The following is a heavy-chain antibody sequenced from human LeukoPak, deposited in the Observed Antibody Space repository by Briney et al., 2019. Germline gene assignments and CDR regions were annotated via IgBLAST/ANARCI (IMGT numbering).Heavy chain of an antibody. Sequence: GASLQISCAASGFTFSSYAMRWVRQAPGKGLEWVSGISGSGGGTHYADSVKGRFTISRDNSKNTLYLQMNSLRAEDTAIYYCAKDIYYFDYWGQGTLVTVSS. CDR2: ISGSGGGT. V-gene: IGHV3-23*01. J-gene: IGHJ4*02. CDR1: GFTFSSYA. CDR3: AKDIYYFDY.